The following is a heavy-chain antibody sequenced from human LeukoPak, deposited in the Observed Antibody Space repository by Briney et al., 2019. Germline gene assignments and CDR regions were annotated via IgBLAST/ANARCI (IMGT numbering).Heavy chain of an antibody. CDR3: AKDDCSSTSCYIYYYYYYMDV. CDR1: GFTFSSYG. D-gene: IGHD2-2*02. V-gene: IGHV3-30*02. J-gene: IGHJ6*03. Sequence: PGGSLSLSCAASGFTFSSYGMHWVRQAPGKGLEWVAFIRYDGSNKYYADSVKGRFTISRDNSKNTLYLQMNSLRAEDTAVYYCAKDDCSSTSCYIYYYYYYMDVWGKGTTVTVSS. CDR2: IRYDGSNK.